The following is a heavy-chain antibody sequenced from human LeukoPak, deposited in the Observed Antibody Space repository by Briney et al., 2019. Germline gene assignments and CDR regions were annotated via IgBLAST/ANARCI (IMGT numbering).Heavy chain of an antibody. J-gene: IGHJ4*02. V-gene: IGHV4-30-4*01. CDR2: IYYSGST. CDR3: SRGLRGRSGYYFDS. Sequence: ASETLSLTCTVSVGSISSGDYYWHWIRQPPAKGLEWFGYIYYSGSTYYNPSLKSRVTISLDTSKTQFSLRLSSVTAADAAVYYCSRGLRGRSGYYFDSWGQGTLVTVSS. CDR1: VGSISSGDYY.